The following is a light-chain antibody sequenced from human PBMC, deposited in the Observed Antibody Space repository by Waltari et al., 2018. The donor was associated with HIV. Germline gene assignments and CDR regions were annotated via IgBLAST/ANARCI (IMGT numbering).Light chain of an antibody. CDR3: QKFNSAPLT. V-gene: IGKV1-27*01. J-gene: IGKJ4*01. Sequence: RASRDIANFLAWYQHKAGEAPKLLIYAASTLQLGVPSRFSGSGSGTDFILTITSLQPEDVATYYCQKFNSAPLTFGGGTKVEIK. CDR1: RDIANF. CDR2: AAS.